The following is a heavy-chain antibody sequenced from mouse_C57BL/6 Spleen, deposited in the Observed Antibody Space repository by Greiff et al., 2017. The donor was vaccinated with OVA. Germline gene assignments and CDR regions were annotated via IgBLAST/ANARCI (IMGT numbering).Heavy chain of an antibody. CDR1: GYTFTSYW. V-gene: IGHV1-55*01. Sequence: QVQLQQPGAELVKPGASVKMSCKASGYTFTSYWITWVKQRPGQGLEWIGDIYPGSGSTNYNEKFKSKATLTVDTSSSTAYMQLSCLTSEDSAVYYGARLGYDYDNAMDDWGQGTSVTVSS. J-gene: IGHJ4*01. CDR2: IYPGSGST. D-gene: IGHD2-4*01. CDR3: ARLGYDYDNAMDD.